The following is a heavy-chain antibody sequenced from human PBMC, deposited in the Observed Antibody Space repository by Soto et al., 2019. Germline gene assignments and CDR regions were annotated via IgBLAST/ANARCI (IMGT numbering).Heavy chain of an antibody. CDR3: ARREVYSSRTPWFDP. J-gene: IGHJ5*02. V-gene: IGHV1-3*01. D-gene: IGHD6-13*01. Sequence: ASVKVSCKASGYTFTSYAMHWVRQAPGQRLEWMGGINVIFGKTKYAQKFQGRVTITADESTSTAYMELSSLRSEDTAVYYCARREVYSSRTPWFDPWGQGTLVTVSS. CDR2: INVIFGKT. CDR1: GYTFTSYA.